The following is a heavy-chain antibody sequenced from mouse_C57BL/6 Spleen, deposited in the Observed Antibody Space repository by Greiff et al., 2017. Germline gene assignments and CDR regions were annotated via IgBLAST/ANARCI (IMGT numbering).Heavy chain of an antibody. CDR2: IWGYGST. J-gene: IGHJ3*01. CDR1: GFSLTSYG. D-gene: IGHD1-1*01. Sequence: QAQLQQSGPGLVAPSQSLSITCTVSGFSLTSYGVSWVRQPPGKGLEWLGVIWGYGSTNYPSAPISSLSISKDNSKSQVVLKLNRLLTDDTATYSCAETLYCYGSTPAFAYWGQGTLVTVSA. V-gene: IGHV2-3*01. CDR3: AETLYCYGSTPAFAY.